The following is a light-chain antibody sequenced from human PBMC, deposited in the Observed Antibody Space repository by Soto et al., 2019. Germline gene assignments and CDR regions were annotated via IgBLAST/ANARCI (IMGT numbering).Light chain of an antibody. CDR1: QSIGSY. CDR2: DAS. J-gene: IGKJ3*01. V-gene: IGKV3-11*01. CDR3: QQRNFWPLT. Sequence: ENVLTQSPATLSLSPGERATLSCRASQSIGSYLAWYQQKPGQAPRLLISDASNRATGIPARFSGSGSATDFTLTIDSLEPEDFAVYYCQQRNFWPLTFGPGTRVEIK.